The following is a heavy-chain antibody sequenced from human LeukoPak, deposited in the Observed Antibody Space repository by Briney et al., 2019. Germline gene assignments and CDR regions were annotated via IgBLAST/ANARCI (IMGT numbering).Heavy chain of an antibody. J-gene: IGHJ4*02. V-gene: IGHV4-4*02. Sequence: SETLSLTCTVSGDSITAPKWWSWVRQAPGEGPEWIGEIYHDRTTSFNPSLKSRLTISVDKSANQFFLNLNSVSATDTAVYYCVGRGLYGGTWLFEYWGQGALVTVSS. CDR3: VGRGLYGGTWLFEY. CDR2: IYHDRTT. D-gene: IGHD2-8*01. CDR1: GDSITAPKW.